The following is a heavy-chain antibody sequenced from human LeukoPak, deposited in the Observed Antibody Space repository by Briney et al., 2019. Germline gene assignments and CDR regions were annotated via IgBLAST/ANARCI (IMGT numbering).Heavy chain of an antibody. J-gene: IGHJ4*01. V-gene: IGHV4-34*01. CDR3: VRHFRAFLFDY. CDR2: INHSGST. CDR1: GGSFSGYY. Sequence: SETLSLTCAVYGGSFSGYYSSWIRHPPGKGLGWIGEINHSGSTNYNPSPKSRVTISVDTSKNQCCLRLSSVTAAETAVYYCVRHFRAFLFDYWGQGSLVTASS. D-gene: IGHD1-26*01.